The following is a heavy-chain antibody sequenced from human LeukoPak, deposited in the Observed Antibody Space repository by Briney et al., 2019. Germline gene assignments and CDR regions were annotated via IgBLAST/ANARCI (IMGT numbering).Heavy chain of an antibody. CDR2: IKQDGSEK. Sequence: GGSLRLSCAASGFTFSSYAMSWVRQAPGKGLEWVANIKQDGSEKYYVDSVKGRFTISRDNAKSSLYLQMNSLRAEDTAVYYCAGDIIAVTGTSDYWGQGTLVTVSS. D-gene: IGHD6-19*01. V-gene: IGHV3-7*01. J-gene: IGHJ4*02. CDR3: AGDIIAVTGTSDY. CDR1: GFTFSSYA.